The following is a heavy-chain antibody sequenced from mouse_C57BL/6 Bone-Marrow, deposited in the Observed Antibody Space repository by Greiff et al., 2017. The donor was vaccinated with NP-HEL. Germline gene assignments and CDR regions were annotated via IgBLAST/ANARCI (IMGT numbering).Heavy chain of an antibody. D-gene: IGHD2-3*01. CDR2: FYPVSGET. J-gene: IGHJ4*01. V-gene: IGHV1-11*01. Sequence: QVQLQQSGAELASPGASVTLSCKASGYTFTDHIMNWVKKRPGQGLEWIGRFYPVSGETNYNQKFMGKATFSVDRSSSTVYMVLNSLTSEDPAVYYCANAYYNPLYAMDYWGQGTSVTVSS. CDR1: GYTFTDHI. CDR3: ANAYYNPLYAMDY.